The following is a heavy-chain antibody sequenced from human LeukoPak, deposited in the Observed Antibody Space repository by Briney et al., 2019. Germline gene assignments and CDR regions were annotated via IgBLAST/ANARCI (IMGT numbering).Heavy chain of an antibody. D-gene: IGHD5-18*01. CDR3: ARCSFEGYSYGEKFDC. CDR1: GYSISSGYY. CDR2: IYHSGST. Sequence: PSETLSLTCTVSGYSISSGYYWGWIRQPPGKGLEWIGSIYHSGSTYYNPSLKSRVTISVDTSKNQFSLKLSSVTAADTAVYYCARCSFEGYSYGEKFDCWGQGTLVTVSS. V-gene: IGHV4-38-2*02. J-gene: IGHJ4*02.